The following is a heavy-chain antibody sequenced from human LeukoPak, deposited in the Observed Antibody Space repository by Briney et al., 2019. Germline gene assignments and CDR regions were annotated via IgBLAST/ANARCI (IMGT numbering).Heavy chain of an antibody. V-gene: IGHV4-39*07. D-gene: IGHD3-10*01. CDR1: GGSISSSSYY. J-gene: IGHJ4*02. Sequence: SETLSLTCTVSGGSISSSSYYWGWIRQPPGKGLEWIGSIYYSGSTYYNPFLKSRVTISVDTSKNQFSLKLSSVTAADTAVYYCARKPQPYYYGSGRYFDYWGQGTLVTVS. CDR2: IYYSGST. CDR3: ARKPQPYYYGSGRYFDY.